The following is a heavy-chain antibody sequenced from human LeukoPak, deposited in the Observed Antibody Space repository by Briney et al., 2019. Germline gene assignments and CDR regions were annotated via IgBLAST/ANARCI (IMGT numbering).Heavy chain of an antibody. D-gene: IGHD3-3*01. CDR3: ARGVTIFGVVRGVWFDP. CDR2: INPNSGGT. V-gene: IGHV1-2*02. CDR1: GYTFTGYY. Sequence: GASVKVSCKASGYTFTGYYMHWVRQAPGQGLAWMGWINPNSGGTNYAQKFQGRVTMTRDTSISTAYMELSRLRSDDTAVYYCARGVTIFGVVRGVWFDPWGQGTLVTVSS. J-gene: IGHJ5*02.